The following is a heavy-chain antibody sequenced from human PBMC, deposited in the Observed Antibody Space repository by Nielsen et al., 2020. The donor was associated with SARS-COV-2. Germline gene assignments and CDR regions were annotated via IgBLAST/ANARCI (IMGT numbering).Heavy chain of an antibody. CDR2: IYYRGST. D-gene: IGHD2-15*01. Sequence: SETLSLTCTVSGGSISSYYWSWIRQLPGKGLEWIGYIYYRGSTNYNPSLKSRVPISVDTSKNQFSLKLSSVTAADTAVYYCAGRYCSGSRCYGDAFDIWGQGTMVTVSS. CDR3: AGRYCSGSRCYGDAFDI. J-gene: IGHJ3*02. CDR1: GGSISSYY. V-gene: IGHV4-59*08.